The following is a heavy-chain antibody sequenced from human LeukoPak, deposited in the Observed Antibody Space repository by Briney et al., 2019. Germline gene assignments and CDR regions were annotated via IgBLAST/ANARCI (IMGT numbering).Heavy chain of an antibody. V-gene: IGHV1-18*01. Sequence: ASVKVSCTASGYTFTSYGISWVRQAPGQGLEWMGWISAYNGNTNYAQKLQGRVTMTTDTSTSTAYMELRSLRSDDTAVYYCARSPIGYYYDSSGYYFWGQGTLVTVSS. CDR3: ARSPIGYYYDSSGYYF. J-gene: IGHJ4*02. CDR2: ISAYNGNT. CDR1: GYTFTSYG. D-gene: IGHD3-22*01.